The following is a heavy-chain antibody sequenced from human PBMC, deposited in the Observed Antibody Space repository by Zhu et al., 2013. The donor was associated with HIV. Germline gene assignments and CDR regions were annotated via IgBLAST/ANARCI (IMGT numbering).Heavy chain of an antibody. V-gene: IGHV1-2*02. CDR3: ARSPAIQPAVXNGDAFDI. CDR1: GYTFTGYY. D-gene: IGHD2-2*01. J-gene: IGHJ3*02. Sequence: QVQLVQSGAEVKKPGASVKVSCKASGYTFTGYYMHWVRQAPGQGLEWMGWISPNSGDTNYAQKFHGRVTMTRDTSISTVYMELSRLRFGDTAVYYCARSPAIQPAVXNGDAFDIWGQGTMVTVSS. CDR2: ISPNSGDT.